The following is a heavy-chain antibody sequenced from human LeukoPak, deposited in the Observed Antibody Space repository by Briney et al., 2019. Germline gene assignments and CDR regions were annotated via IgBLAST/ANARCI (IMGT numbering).Heavy chain of an antibody. V-gene: IGHV1-2*02. CDR1: GYXFTSYG. D-gene: IGHD3-10*01. J-gene: IGHJ6*02. Sequence: GASVKVSCKASGYXFTSYGISWVRQAPGQGLEWMGWINPNSGGTNYAQKFQGRVTMTRDTSISTAYMELSRLRSDDTAVYYCARDPSITMVRDPTYDYGMDVWGQGTTVTVSS. CDR2: INPNSGGT. CDR3: ARDPSITMVRDPTYDYGMDV.